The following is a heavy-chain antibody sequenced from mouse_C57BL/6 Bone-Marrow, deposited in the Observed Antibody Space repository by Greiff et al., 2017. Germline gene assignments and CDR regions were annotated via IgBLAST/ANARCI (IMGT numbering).Heavy chain of an antibody. CDR1: GYTFTSYT. J-gene: IGHJ4*01. V-gene: IGHV1-4*01. Sequence: QVQLKESGAELARPGASVKMSCKASGYTFTSYTMHWVKQRPGQGLEWIGYINPSSGYTKYNQKFKDKATLTADKSSSTAYMQLSSLTSEDSAVYYCATNLLSYAMDYWGQGTSVTVSS. D-gene: IGHD2-1*01. CDR3: ATNLLSYAMDY. CDR2: INPSSGYT.